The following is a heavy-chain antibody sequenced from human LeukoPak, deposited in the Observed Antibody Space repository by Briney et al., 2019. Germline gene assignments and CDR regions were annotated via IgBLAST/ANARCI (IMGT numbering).Heavy chain of an antibody. CDR1: GFKFSDYT. Sequence: PGGSLRLSCAASGFKFSDYTMNWFRQAPGKGLEWLSYISGSSGSIYYADSVKGRFTISRDNAKNSLYLQMNSLRAEDTAVYYCAELGITMIGGVWGKGTTVTISS. CDR2: ISGSSGSI. D-gene: IGHD3-10*02. CDR3: AELGITMIGGV. V-gene: IGHV3-48*04. J-gene: IGHJ6*04.